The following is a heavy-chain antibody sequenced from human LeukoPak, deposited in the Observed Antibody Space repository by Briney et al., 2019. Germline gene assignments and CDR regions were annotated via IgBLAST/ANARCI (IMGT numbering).Heavy chain of an antibody. D-gene: IGHD3-10*01. J-gene: IGHJ4*02. V-gene: IGHV4-59*01. CDR1: GGSISSYY. Sequence: TSETLSLTCTVSGGSISSYYWSWIRQPPGKGLEWIGYIYYSGSTNYNPSLKSRVTISVDTSKDQFSLKLSSVTAADTAVYYCARVGYFGLRPQYYLDYWGQGTLVTVSS. CDR2: IYYSGST. CDR3: ARVGYFGLRPQYYLDY.